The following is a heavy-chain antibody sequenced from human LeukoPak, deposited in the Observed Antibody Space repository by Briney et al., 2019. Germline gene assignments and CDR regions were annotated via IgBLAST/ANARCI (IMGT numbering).Heavy chain of an antibody. CDR1: GGTFSSYG. CDR3: ARVGIAAMVSYYYYMDV. J-gene: IGHJ6*03. D-gene: IGHD5-18*01. V-gene: IGHV1-18*01. Sequence: ASVKVSCKASGGTFSSYGISWVRQAPGQGLEWMGWISAYNGNTNYAQKLQGRVTMTTDTSTSTAYMELRSLRSDDTAVYYCARVGIAAMVSYYYYMDVWGKGTTVTVSS. CDR2: ISAYNGNT.